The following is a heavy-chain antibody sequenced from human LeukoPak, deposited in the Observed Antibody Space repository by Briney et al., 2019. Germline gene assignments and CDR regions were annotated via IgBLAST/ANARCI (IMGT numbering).Heavy chain of an antibody. Sequence: PGGSLRLSCAASGFTFSSYGMHWVRQAPGKGLEWIGSIYYSGRTYYNPSLRSRLTISADTSKNQFSLKLSSVTAADTAVYYCAREGYYGSGSYLLFGKYYYYYYYMDVWGKGTTVTISS. CDR1: GFTFSSYG. CDR3: AREGYYGSGSYLLFGKYYYYYYYMDV. CDR2: IYYSGRT. D-gene: IGHD3-10*01. J-gene: IGHJ6*03. V-gene: IGHV4-39*07.